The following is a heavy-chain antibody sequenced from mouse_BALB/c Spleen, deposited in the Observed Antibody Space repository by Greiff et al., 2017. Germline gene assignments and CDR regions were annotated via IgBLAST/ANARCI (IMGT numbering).Heavy chain of an antibody. J-gene: IGHJ4*01. V-gene: IGHV5-17*02. D-gene: IGHD2-4*01. CDR3: ARGGIYYDYDEGYYAMDY. CDR2: ISSGSSTI. Sequence: EVKLMESGGGLVQPGGSRKLSCAASGFTFSSFGMHWVRQAPEKGLEWVAYISSGSSTIYYADTVKGRFTISRDNPKNTLFLQMTSLRSEDTAMYYCARGGIYYDYDEGYYAMDYWGQGTAVTVSS. CDR1: GFTFSSFG.